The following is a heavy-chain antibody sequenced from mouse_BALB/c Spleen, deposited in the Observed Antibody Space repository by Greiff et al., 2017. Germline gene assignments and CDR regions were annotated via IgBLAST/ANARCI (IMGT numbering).Heavy chain of an antibody. D-gene: IGHD2-12*01. Sequence: EVHLVESGGGLVKPGGSLKLSCAASEFTFSSYAMSWVRQSPEKRLEWVAEISSGGSYTYYPDTVTGRFTISRDNAKNTLYLEMSSLRSEDTAMYYCARGYYYAMDYWGQGTSVTVSS. CDR2: ISSGGSYT. CDR1: EFTFSSYA. J-gene: IGHJ4*01. V-gene: IGHV5-9-4*01. CDR3: ARGYYYAMDY.